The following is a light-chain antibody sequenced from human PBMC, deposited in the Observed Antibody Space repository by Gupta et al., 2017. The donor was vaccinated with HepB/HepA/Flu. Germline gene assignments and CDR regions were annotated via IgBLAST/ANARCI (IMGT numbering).Light chain of an antibody. J-gene: IGKJ2*01. CDR1: QTIKKY. Sequence: DIQMTQSPSSLSASVGDRVTITCRASQTIKKYENWYQHTPGKAPKVLIHAASTLQSGVPSRFGGSGSGTDFTLTISSLQPEDFATYYCQQSFKLPYTFGQGTKVEIK. CDR3: QQSFKLPYT. V-gene: IGKV1-39*01. CDR2: AAS.